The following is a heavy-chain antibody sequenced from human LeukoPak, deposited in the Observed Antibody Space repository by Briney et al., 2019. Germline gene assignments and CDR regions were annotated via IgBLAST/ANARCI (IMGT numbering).Heavy chain of an antibody. J-gene: IGHJ5*02. CDR2: IDPNTGGT. V-gene: IGHV1-2*02. Sequence: ASVKVSCKAAGYTFTGYYMHWVRQAPGQELEWMGWIDPNTGGTNYAQNFQGRVTMTRDTSISTVYMELSSLRSDDTAIYYCARPWFISGWFPWGQGTLVTVSS. CDR3: ARPWFISGWFP. CDR1: GYTFTGYY. D-gene: IGHD6-19*01.